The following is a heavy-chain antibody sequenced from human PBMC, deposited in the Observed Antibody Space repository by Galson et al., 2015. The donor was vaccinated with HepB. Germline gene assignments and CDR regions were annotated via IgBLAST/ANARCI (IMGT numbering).Heavy chain of an antibody. D-gene: IGHD2-2*01. Sequence: QSGAEVKKPGESLRISCKGSGYSFTSYWISWVRQMPGKGLEWMGRIDPSDSYTNYSPSFQGHVTISADKSISTAYLQWSSLKASDTAMYYCARQDRYCSSTSCSHVADYWGQGTLVTVSS. V-gene: IGHV5-10-1*01. CDR3: ARQDRYCSSTSCSHVADY. J-gene: IGHJ4*02. CDR1: GYSFTSYW. CDR2: IDPSDSYT.